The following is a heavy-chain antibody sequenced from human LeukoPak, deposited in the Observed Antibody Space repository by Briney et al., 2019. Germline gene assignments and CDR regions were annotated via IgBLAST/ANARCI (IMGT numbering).Heavy chain of an antibody. J-gene: IGHJ4*02. Sequence: ASVKVSCKASGYTFTSYYMHWVRQAPGQGLEWMGIINPSGGSTNYAQKFQGRVTMTRDMSTSTVYMKLSSLRSEDTAVYYCARDGVAGVYYFDYWGQGTLVTVSS. D-gene: IGHD6-19*01. CDR1: GYTFTSYY. V-gene: IGHV1-46*01. CDR2: INPSGGST. CDR3: ARDGVAGVYYFDY.